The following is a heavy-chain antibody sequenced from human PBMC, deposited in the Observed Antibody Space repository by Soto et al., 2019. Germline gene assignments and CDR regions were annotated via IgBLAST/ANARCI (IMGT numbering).Heavy chain of an antibody. D-gene: IGHD3-10*01. CDR1: GCKFNSYG. V-gene: IGHV3-33*01. J-gene: IGHJ4*02. CDR2: IWYDGSNK. Sequence: LRLSCAASGCKFNSYGMHWVRQAPGKGLEWVAEIWYDGSNKYYADSVKGRFTISRDNSKNTMYLQMNSLRAEDTAVYYCARDREXASGGFDYGSGSLNFAYWGQGTLVTVSS. CDR3: ARDREXASGGFDYGSGSLNFAY.